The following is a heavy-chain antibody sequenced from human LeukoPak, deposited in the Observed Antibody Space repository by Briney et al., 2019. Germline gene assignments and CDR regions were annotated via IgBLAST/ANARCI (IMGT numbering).Heavy chain of an antibody. J-gene: IGHJ4*02. Sequence: GGSLRLSCAASGFTFSSYAMHWVRQAPGKGLERVAVISYDGSNKYYADSVKGRFTISRDNSKNTLYLQMNSLRAEDTAVYYCAKSRGDYGDFLDYWGQGTLVTVSS. CDR1: GFTFSSYA. CDR3: AKSRGDYGDFLDY. CDR2: ISYDGSNK. D-gene: IGHD4-17*01. V-gene: IGHV3-30*04.